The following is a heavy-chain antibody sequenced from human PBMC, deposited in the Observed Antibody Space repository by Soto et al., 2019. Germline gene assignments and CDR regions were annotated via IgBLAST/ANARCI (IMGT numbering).Heavy chain of an antibody. J-gene: IGHJ4*01. CDR2: IYYTGST. D-gene: IGHD3-22*01. CDR1: FC. Sequence: FCCRWIIKTPGKGLEWIGYIYYTGSTKYIPSLKSRVTMSVDTSKNQLPLKLSSVTAADTAVYYFARIGLYDSDDCSYPDY. CDR3: ARIGLYDSDDCSYPDY. V-gene: IGHV4-59*01.